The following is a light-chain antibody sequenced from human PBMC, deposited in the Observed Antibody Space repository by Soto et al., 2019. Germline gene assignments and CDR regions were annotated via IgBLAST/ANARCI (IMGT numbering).Light chain of an antibody. Sequence: EIVMTQSPATLSVSPGERATLSCRASQSVSSTLAWYQKKPGQAPRLLIYGASPRATGIPARFSGSGSGTEFTLTISSLQSEDFAVYYCQQYNNWLYTFGQGTKLEIK. V-gene: IGKV3-15*01. CDR1: QSVSST. J-gene: IGKJ2*01. CDR2: GAS. CDR3: QQYNNWLYT.